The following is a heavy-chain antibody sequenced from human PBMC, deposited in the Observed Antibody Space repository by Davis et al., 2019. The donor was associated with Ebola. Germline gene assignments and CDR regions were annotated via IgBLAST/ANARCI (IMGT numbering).Heavy chain of an antibody. J-gene: IGHJ6*02. CDR1: GDTFSSFA. CDR3: ARFGWSGKKGTLFGMNV. Sequence: KVSCKASGDTFSSFAVSWVRQMPGKGLEWMGIIYPKDSDTRYNPTFQGQVTISADNSINTAYLRWTNLKASDTATYYCARFGWSGKKGTLFGMNVWGQGTMVSVSS. D-gene: IGHD3-3*01. CDR2: IYPKDSDT. V-gene: IGHV5-51*01.